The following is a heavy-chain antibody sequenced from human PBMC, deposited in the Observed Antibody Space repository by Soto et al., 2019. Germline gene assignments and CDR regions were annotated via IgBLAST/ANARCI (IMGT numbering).Heavy chain of an antibody. D-gene: IGHD5-18*01. CDR1: GLTFSIYA. Sequence: VQLLESGGGLVQPGGSLRLSCAASGLTFSIYAMGWVRQAPGTGLDWVSAISHTGGTTYYTDSVKGRFTISRDNSKNTLYLQMNSLRAEDTAIFYCATRYSMAYWGQGTLVAVSS. V-gene: IGHV3-23*01. J-gene: IGHJ4*02. CDR3: ATRYSMAY. CDR2: ISHTGGTT.